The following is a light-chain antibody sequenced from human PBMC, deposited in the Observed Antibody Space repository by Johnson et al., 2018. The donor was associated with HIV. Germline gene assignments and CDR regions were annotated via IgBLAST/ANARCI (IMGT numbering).Light chain of an antibody. Sequence: QSVLTQPPSVSAAPGQKVTISCSGSSSNIGNNYVSWYQQLPGTAPKLLIYENNKRPSGIPDRFSGSKSGTSATLGITGLQTGDEGDYYCATWNGRLKFGTGTKVTVL. V-gene: IGLV1-51*02. J-gene: IGLJ1*01. CDR3: ATWNGRLK. CDR2: ENN. CDR1: SSNIGNNY.